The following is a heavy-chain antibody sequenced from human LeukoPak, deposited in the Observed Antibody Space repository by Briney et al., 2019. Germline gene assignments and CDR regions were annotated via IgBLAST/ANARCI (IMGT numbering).Heavy chain of an antibody. V-gene: IGHV4-59*12. CDR3: ARGRYYDFWSGYYISYYFDY. CDR2: IYYSGST. Sequence: PSETLSLTCTVSGGSISSYYWSWIRQPPGKGLEWIGYIYYSGSTNYNPSLKSRVTISVDTSKNHFSLKLSSVTAADTAVYYCARGRYYDFWSGYYISYYFDYWGQGTLVTVSS. D-gene: IGHD3-3*01. J-gene: IGHJ4*02. CDR1: GGSISSYY.